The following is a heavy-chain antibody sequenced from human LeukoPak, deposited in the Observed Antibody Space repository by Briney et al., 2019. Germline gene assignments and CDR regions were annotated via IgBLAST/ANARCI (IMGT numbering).Heavy chain of an antibody. CDR3: AKPDTPYYYDRSGYHFDS. CDR1: GFTVSSNY. Sequence: GGSLRLSCAASGFTVSSNYMSWVRQAPGKGLEWVSTISGSDGSTYYADSVKGRFTISRDNSKNTLYLQMNSLRAEDTAVYYCAKPDTPYYYDRSGYHFDSWGQGSLVTVSS. D-gene: IGHD3-22*01. CDR2: ISGSDGST. V-gene: IGHV3-23*01. J-gene: IGHJ4*02.